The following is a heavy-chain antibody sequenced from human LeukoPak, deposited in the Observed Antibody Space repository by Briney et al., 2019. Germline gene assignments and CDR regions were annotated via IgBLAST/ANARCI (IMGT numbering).Heavy chain of an antibody. J-gene: IGHJ4*02. CDR2: TRSKANSHTT. CDR3: ARLYGSGSSYNLDY. D-gene: IGHD3-10*01. Sequence: GGSLRLSCAASGFTFSDYHMDWVRQAPGKGLEWVGRTRSKANSHTTDYAASVKGRFTISREDSKNSLYLQMNSLKTEDTAVYYCARLYGSGSSYNLDYWGQGTLVTVSS. V-gene: IGHV3-72*01. CDR1: GFTFSDYH.